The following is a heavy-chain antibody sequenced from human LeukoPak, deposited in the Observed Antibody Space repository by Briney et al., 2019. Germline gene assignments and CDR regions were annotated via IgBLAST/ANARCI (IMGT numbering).Heavy chain of an antibody. CDR1: GYTFTGYY. J-gene: IGHJ4*02. V-gene: IGHV1-8*03. CDR3: ARGASRSFDY. Sequence: ASVKVSCKASGYTFTGYYIHWVRQAPGQGLEWMGWMNPNSGNTGYVQNFQGRVTITRTTSINTAYMELGSLRSEDTAVYYCARGASRSFDYWGQGTLVTVSS. CDR2: MNPNSGNT.